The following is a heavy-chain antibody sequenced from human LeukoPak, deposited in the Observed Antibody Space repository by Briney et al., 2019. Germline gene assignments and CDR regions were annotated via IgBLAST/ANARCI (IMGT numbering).Heavy chain of an antibody. Sequence: GGYLRLSCAASGFTFDDYAMHWVRQAPGKGLEWVSGISWNSGGIGYADSVKGRFTISRDNAKNSLYLQMNSLRAEDMALYYCARGYCSSTSCPGGFDPWGQGTLVTVSS. V-gene: IGHV3-9*03. D-gene: IGHD2-2*01. CDR3: ARGYCSSTSCPGGFDP. J-gene: IGHJ5*02. CDR2: ISWNSGGI. CDR1: GFTFDDYA.